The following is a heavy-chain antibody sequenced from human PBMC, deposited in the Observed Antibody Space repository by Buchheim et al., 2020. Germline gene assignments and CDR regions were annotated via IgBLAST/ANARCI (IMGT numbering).Heavy chain of an antibody. D-gene: IGHD3-3*01. V-gene: IGHV3-23*04. CDR2: ISGSGGST. Sequence: EVQLVESGGGLVQPGGSLRLSCAASGFTFSSYAMSWVRQAPGKGLEWVSAISGSGGSTYYADSVKGRFTISRDNSKNTLYLQMNSLRAEDTAVYYCAKDSEGYDFWSGYYNPNHFDYWGQGTL. CDR3: AKDSEGYDFWSGYYNPNHFDY. CDR1: GFTFSSYA. J-gene: IGHJ4*02.